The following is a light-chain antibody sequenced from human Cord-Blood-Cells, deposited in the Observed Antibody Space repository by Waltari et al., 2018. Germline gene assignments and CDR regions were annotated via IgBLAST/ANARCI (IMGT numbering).Light chain of an antibody. V-gene: IGLV2-8*01. CDR3: SSYAGSNNVV. J-gene: IGLJ2*01. CDR2: EVS. CDR1: SSDVGGYKY. Sequence: QSALTQPPSASGSPGQSVTISCTGTSSDVGGYKYVSWYQQHPGKAPKLMIYEVSKRPSGFPDRFSGSKSGNTASLTVSGLQAEDEADYYCSSYAGSNNVVFGGGTKLTVL.